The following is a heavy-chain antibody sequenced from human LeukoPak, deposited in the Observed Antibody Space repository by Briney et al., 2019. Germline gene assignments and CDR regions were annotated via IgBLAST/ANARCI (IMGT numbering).Heavy chain of an antibody. CDR3: ARGPLDGSGSYYKPRNFDY. D-gene: IGHD3-10*01. V-gene: IGHV4-34*01. CDR2: INHSGST. J-gene: IGHJ4*02. CDR1: GGSFSGYY. Sequence: SETLSLTCAVYGGSFSGYYWSWIRQPPGKGLEWIGEINHSGSTNYNPSLKSRVTISVDTSKNQFSLKLSSVTVADTAVYYCARGPLDGSGSYYKPRNFDYWGQGTLVTVSS.